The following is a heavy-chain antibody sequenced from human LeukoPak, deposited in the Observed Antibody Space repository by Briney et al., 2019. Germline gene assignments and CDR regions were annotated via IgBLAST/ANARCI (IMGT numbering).Heavy chain of an antibody. D-gene: IGHD3-10*01. J-gene: IGHJ4*02. CDR2: INPNSGGT. V-gene: IGHV1-2*02. CDR1: RYTFTGYY. Sequence: ASVKVSCKASRYTFTGYYMHWVRQAPGQGLEWMGWINPNSGGTNYAQKFQGRVTMTRDTSISTAYMELSRLRSDDTAVYYCARRQRITMVRGVTVFDYWGQGTLVTVSS. CDR3: ARRQRITMVRGVTVFDY.